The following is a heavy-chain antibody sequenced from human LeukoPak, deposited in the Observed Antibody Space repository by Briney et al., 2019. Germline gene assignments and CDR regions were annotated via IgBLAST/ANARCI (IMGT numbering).Heavy chain of an antibody. J-gene: IGHJ4*02. Sequence: QPGGSLRLSCAASGFTFSSYWMSWVRQAPGKGLEWVANIKQDESEKYYVDSVKGRFTISRDNAKNSLYLQMNSLRAEDTAVYYCASVTQIMFGYYFDYWGQGTLVTFSS. V-gene: IGHV3-7*01. CDR1: GFTFSSYW. CDR3: ASVTQIMFGYYFDY. CDR2: IKQDESEK. D-gene: IGHD3-16*01.